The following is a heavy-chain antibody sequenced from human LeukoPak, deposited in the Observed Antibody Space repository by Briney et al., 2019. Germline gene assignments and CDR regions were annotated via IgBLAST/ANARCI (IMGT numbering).Heavy chain of an antibody. CDR3: ASVSGYSGYALDY. CDR1: GYTFTGYY. D-gene: IGHD5-12*01. V-gene: IGHV1-2*02. CDR2: INPNSGGT. Sequence: ASVKVSCKASGYTFTGYYVHWVRQAPGQGLEWMGWINPNSGGTNYAQKFQGRVTMTRDTSIRTAYMELSSLRSDDTAVYYCASVSGYSGYALDYWGQGTPVTVSS. J-gene: IGHJ4*02.